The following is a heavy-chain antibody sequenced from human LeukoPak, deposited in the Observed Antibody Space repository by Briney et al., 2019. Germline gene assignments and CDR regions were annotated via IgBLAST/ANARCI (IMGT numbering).Heavy chain of an antibody. CDR3: SGYDYGMDV. V-gene: IGHV3-73*01. CDR2: IRNRANNYAT. Sequence: GGSLRLSCEASVFTFSDSAIHWVRQAPGKGLEWVGRIRNRANNYATVYSASVEGRFSMSRDDSKNTAYLQMNSLKTEDTAIYYCSGYDYGMDVWGQGTTVTVSS. CDR1: VFTFSDSA. J-gene: IGHJ6*02.